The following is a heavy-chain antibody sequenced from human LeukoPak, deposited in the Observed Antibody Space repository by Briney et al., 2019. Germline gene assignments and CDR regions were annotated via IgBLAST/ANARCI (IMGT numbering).Heavy chain of an antibody. D-gene: IGHD3-22*01. CDR3: ARAKYYYDSSGYYY. CDR2: IYYSGST. V-gene: IGHV4-59*01. Sequence: SETLSLTCTVSGGSISSYYWGWIRQPPGKGLEWIGYIYYSGSTNYNPSLKSRVTIPVDTSKNQFSLKLSSVTAADTAVYYCARAKYYYDSSGYYYWGQGTLVTVSS. CDR1: GGSISSYY. J-gene: IGHJ4*02.